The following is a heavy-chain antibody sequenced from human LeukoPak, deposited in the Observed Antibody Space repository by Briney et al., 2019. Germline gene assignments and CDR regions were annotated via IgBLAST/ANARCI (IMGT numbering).Heavy chain of an antibody. D-gene: IGHD4-11*01. J-gene: IGHJ6*03. CDR3: AKAGSGGDHDYSDYFYYYMDV. Sequence: GGSLRLSCAASGFTFSSYAMSWVRQAPGKGLEWVSAISGSGGSTYYADSVKGRFTISRDNSKNTLFLQMDSLRVEDTAIYYFAKAGSGGDHDYSDYFYYYMDVWGKGTTVTVSS. V-gene: IGHV3-23*01. CDR1: GFTFSSYA. CDR2: ISGSGGST.